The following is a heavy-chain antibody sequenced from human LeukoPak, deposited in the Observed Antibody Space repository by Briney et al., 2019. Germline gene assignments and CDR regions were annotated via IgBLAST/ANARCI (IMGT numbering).Heavy chain of an antibody. CDR1: GYTFTGYY. J-gene: IGHJ4*02. CDR2: INPNSGGT. D-gene: IGHD5-18*01. CDR3: ARDWEVDTAMVIGY. V-gene: IGHV1-2*02. Sequence: ASVKVSCKASGYTFTGYYMHWVRQAPGQGLEWVGWINPNSGGTNYAQKFQGRVTMTRDTSISTAYMELSRLRSDDTAVYYCARDWEVDTAMVIGYWGQGTLVTVSS.